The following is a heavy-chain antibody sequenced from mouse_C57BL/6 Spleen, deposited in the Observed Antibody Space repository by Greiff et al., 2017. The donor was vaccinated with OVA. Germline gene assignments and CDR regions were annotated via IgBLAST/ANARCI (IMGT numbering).Heavy chain of an antibody. CDR1: GFNIKDDY. J-gene: IGHJ2*01. D-gene: IGHD2-5*01. V-gene: IGHV14-4*01. CDR2: IDPENGDT. Sequence: VQLQQSGAELVRPGASVKLSCTASGFNIKDDYMHWVKQRPEQGLEWIGWIDPENGDTEYASKFQGKATITADTSSNTAYLQLSSLTSEDTAVYYCSYYSNYEDYFDYGGQGTTLTVSS. CDR3: SYYSNYEDYFDY.